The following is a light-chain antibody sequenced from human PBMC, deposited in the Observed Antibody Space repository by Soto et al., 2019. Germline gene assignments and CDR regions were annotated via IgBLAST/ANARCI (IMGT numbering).Light chain of an antibody. Sequence: EIVLTQSPGTLSLSPGERATLSCRASQSVSSSYLAWYQQKPGQAPRLLIYDAPSRATGIPDRFSGGGSGTDFTLTISRLEPEDFAAYHCQQYGSSPWTFGQGTKVEIK. V-gene: IGKV3-20*01. CDR3: QQYGSSPWT. J-gene: IGKJ1*01. CDR2: DAP. CDR1: QSVSSSY.